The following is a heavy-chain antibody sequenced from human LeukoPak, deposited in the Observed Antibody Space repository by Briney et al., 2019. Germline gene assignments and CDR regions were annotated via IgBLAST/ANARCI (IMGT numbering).Heavy chain of an antibody. CDR2: INHSGST. J-gene: IGHJ4*02. CDR3: ARGRLDFWSGYYRYYFDY. D-gene: IGHD3-3*01. V-gene: IGHV4-34*01. CDR1: GGSFSGYY. Sequence: SETLSLTCAVYGGSFSGYYWSWIRQPPGKGLEWIGEINHSGSTNYNPSLKSRVTMSVDTSKNQFSLKLSSVTAADTAVYYCARGRLDFWSGYYRYYFDYWGQGTLVTVSS.